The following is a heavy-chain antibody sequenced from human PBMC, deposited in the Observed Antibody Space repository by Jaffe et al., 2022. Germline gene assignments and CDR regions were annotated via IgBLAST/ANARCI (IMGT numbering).Heavy chain of an antibody. CDR1: GFTFSSYG. D-gene: IGHD2-2*01. V-gene: IGHV3-30*02. Sequence: QVQLVESGGGVVQPGGSLRLSCAASGFTFSSYGMHWVRQAPGKGLEWVAFIRYDGSNKYYADSVKGRFTISRDNSKNTLYLQMNSLRAEDTAVYYCAKDHVDCSSTSCWDYYYYYYMDVWGKGTTVTVSS. CDR3: AKDHVDCSSTSCWDYYYYYYMDV. J-gene: IGHJ6*03. CDR2: IRYDGSNK.